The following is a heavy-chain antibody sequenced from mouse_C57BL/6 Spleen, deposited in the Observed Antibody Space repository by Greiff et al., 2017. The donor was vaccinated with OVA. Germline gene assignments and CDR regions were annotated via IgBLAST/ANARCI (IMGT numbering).Heavy chain of an antibody. V-gene: IGHV1-55*01. J-gene: IGHJ3*01. CDR3: ERRARGEGFAY. CDR1: GYTFTSYW. CDR2: IYPGSGST. Sequence: VQLQQPGAELVKPGASVKMSCKASGYTFTSYWITWVKQRPGQGLEWIGDIYPGSGSTYYNEKFKSKATLTVDTSSSTAYMQLRSLTSEDSEVYSCERRARGEGFAYWGQGTLVTVSA.